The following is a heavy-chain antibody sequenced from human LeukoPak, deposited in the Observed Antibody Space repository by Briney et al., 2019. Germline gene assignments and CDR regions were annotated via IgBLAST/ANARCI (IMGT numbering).Heavy chain of an antibody. Sequence: PGGSLRLSCAASGFTFSRDWMHWVRQAPGKGLVWVSRISDDGSITTYADSVQGRFTISRDNAKSTVFLQMNSLRAEDTAVYYCAKDPSIAARLVLHYWGQGTLVTVSS. CDR2: ISDDGSIT. J-gene: IGHJ4*02. V-gene: IGHV3-74*03. CDR3: AKDPSIAARLVLHY. CDR1: GFTFSRDW. D-gene: IGHD6-6*01.